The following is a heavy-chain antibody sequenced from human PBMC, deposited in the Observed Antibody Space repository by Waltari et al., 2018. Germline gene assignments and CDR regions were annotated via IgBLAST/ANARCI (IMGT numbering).Heavy chain of an antibody. Sequence: QVQLQESGPGLVKPSETLSLTCTVSGGSISSYYWSWIRQPPGKGLEWIGYIYYSGSTNYNPSLKRRVTISVDTSKNQFSRKLSSGTAADTAVYYCAREGGSYPNKNWYFDLWGRGTLVTVSS. CDR3: AREGGSYPNKNWYFDL. V-gene: IGHV4-59*01. CDR1: GGSISSYY. CDR2: IYYSGST. D-gene: IGHD1-26*01. J-gene: IGHJ2*01.